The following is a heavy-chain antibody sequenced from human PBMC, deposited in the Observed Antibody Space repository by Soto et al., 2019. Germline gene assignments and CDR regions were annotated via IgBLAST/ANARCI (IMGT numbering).Heavy chain of an antibody. D-gene: IGHD3-22*01. J-gene: IGHJ4*02. CDR3: AKEGAYDSSGSYFDY. Sequence: GGSLRLSCAASGFTFSSYAMSWVRQAPGKGLEWVSSISGSGGSTYYADSVKGRFTISRDNSKNTLYLQMNSLRAEDTAVYYCAKEGAYDSSGSYFDYWGQGTLCTVSS. CDR2: ISGSGGST. V-gene: IGHV3-23*01. CDR1: GFTFSSYA.